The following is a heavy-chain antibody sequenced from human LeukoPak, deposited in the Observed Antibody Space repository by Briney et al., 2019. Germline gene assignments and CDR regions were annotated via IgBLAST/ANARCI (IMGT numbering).Heavy chain of an antibody. J-gene: IGHJ6*03. D-gene: IGHD2-15*01. V-gene: IGHV3-30*02. Sequence: TGGSLRLSCAATGFTFSSYGMHWVRQAPGKGLEWVAFIRYDGSNKYYADSVKGRFTISRDNSKNTLYLQMNSLRAEDTAVYYCAKAVVVAATQGYYYYYMDVWGKGTTVTISS. CDR2: IRYDGSNK. CDR3: AKAVVVAATQGYYYYYMDV. CDR1: GFTFSSYG.